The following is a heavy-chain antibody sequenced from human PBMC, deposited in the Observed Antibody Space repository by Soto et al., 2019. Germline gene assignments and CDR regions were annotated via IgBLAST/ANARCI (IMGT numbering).Heavy chain of an antibody. J-gene: IGHJ3*02. CDR2: ISGSGGST. Sequence: PGGSLRLSCAASGFTFSSYAMSWVRQAPGKGLEWVSAISGSGGSTYYADSVKGRFTISRDNSKNTLYLQMNSLRAEDTAVYYCAIGLSITIFGVFTDAAFDIWGQGTMVTVSS. D-gene: IGHD3-3*01. CDR3: AIGLSITIFGVFTDAAFDI. CDR1: GFTFSSYA. V-gene: IGHV3-23*01.